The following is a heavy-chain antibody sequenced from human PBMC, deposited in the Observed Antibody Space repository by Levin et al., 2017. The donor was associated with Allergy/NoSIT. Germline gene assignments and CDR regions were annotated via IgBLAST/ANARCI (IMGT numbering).Heavy chain of an antibody. J-gene: IGHJ4*02. CDR3: ARLRWERDIVATIREVDY. CDR2: INPNSGGT. D-gene: IGHD5-12*01. CDR1: GYTFTGYY. Sequence: ASVKVSCKASGYTFTGYYMHWVRQAPGQGLEWMGWINPNSGGTNYAQKFQGRVTMTRDTSISTAYMELSRLRSDDTAVYYCARLRWERDIVATIREVDYWGQGTLVTVSS. V-gene: IGHV1-2*02.